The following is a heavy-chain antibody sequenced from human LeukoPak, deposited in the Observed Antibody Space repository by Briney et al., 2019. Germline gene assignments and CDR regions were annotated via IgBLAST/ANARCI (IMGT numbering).Heavy chain of an antibody. J-gene: IGHJ3*02. Sequence: SETLSLTCTVSGGSISSYYWSWIRQPPGKGLEWIGYIYTSGSTNYNPSLKSRVTISVDTSKNQFSLELSSVTAADTAVYYCARLSSNYGDAFDIWAKGQWSPSLQ. V-gene: IGHV4-4*09. CDR1: GGSISSYY. CDR3: ARLSSNYGDAFDI. D-gene: IGHD4-11*01. CDR2: IYTSGST.